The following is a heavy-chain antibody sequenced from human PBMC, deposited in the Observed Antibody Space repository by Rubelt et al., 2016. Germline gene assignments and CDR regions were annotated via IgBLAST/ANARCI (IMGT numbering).Heavy chain of an antibody. D-gene: IGHD4-23*01. V-gene: IGHV4-34*01. CDR1: GGSFSGYY. J-gene: IGHJ2*01. Sequence: QVQLQQWGAGLLKPSETLSLTCAVYGGSFSGYYWSWIRQPPGKGLEWIGEINHSGSTNYNPSLKSRVTISVDTSKNQFSLKLSSVTAADTAVYYCARTHGGNRRSWYFDLWGRGTLVTVSS. CDR3: ARTHGGNRRSWYFDL. CDR2: INHSGST.